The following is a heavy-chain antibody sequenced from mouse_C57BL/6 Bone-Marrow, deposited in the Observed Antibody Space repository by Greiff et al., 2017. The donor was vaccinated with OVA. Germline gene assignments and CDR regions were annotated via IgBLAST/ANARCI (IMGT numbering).Heavy chain of an antibody. CDR2: INPNNGGT. J-gene: IGHJ2*01. D-gene: IGHD1-1*01. CDR3: ARKDYYGSSYGY. CDR1: GYTFTDYN. Sequence: EVMLVESGPELVKPGASVKIPCKASGYTFTDYNMDWVKQSHGKSLEWIGDINPNNGGTIYNQKFKGKATLTVDKSSSTAYMELRSLTSEDTAVYYCARKDYYGSSYGYWGQGTTLTVSS. V-gene: IGHV1-18*01.